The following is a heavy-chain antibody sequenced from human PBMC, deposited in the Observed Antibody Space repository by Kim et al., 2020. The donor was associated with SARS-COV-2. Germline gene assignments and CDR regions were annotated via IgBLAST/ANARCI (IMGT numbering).Heavy chain of an antibody. D-gene: IGHD5-12*01. CDR1: GGSISSGSYY. CDR3: ATEMATNTFDY. CDR2: IYTSGST. Sequence: SETLSLTCTVSGGSISSGSYYWSWIRQPAGKGLEWIGRIYTSGSTNYNPSLKSRVTISVDTSKNQFSLKLSSVTAADTAVYYCATEMATNTFDYWGQGTLVTVSS. V-gene: IGHV4-61*02. J-gene: IGHJ4*02.